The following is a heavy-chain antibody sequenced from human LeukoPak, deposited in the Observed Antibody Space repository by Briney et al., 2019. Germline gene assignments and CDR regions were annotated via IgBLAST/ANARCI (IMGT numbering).Heavy chain of an antibody. CDR1: GFTFSSYW. CDR3: ARGSQVWSGYYRGFSAFDI. D-gene: IGHD3-3*01. V-gene: IGHV3-7*01. J-gene: IGHJ3*02. Sequence: PGGSLRLSCAASGFTFSSYWMSWVRQALGKGLEWVANIKQDGSEKYYVDSVKGRFTISRDNAKNSLYLQMNSLRAEDTAVYYCARGSQVWSGYYRGFSAFDIWGQGTMVTVSS. CDR2: IKQDGSEK.